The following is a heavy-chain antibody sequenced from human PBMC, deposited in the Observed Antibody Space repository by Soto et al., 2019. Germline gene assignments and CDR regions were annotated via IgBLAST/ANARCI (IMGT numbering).Heavy chain of an antibody. Sequence: QLQLQESGPGLVKPSETLSLTCTVSGGSISSSSYYWGWIRQPPGKGLEWIGSIYYSGSTYYNPSLKSRVTISVDTSKNQFSLKLSSVTAADTAVYYCARQIAEATGNWFDPWGQGTLVTVSS. CDR2: IYYSGST. CDR3: ARQIAEATGNWFDP. V-gene: IGHV4-39*01. J-gene: IGHJ5*02. CDR1: GGSISSSSYY.